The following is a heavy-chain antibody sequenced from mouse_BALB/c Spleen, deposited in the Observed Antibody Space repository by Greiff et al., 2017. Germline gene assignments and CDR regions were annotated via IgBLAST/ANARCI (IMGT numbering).Heavy chain of an antibody. Sequence: QVQLKESGPGLVAPSQSLSITCTVSGFSLTSYGVHWVRQPPGKGLEWLGVIWAGGSTNYNSALMSRLSISKDNSKSQVFLKMNSLQTDDTAMYYCARAGNGDRYDWVYAMDHWGQGTSVTVSS. CDR1: GFSLTSYG. V-gene: IGHV2-9*02. CDR3: ARAGNGDRYDWVYAMDH. D-gene: IGHD2-14*01. J-gene: IGHJ4*01. CDR2: IWAGGST.